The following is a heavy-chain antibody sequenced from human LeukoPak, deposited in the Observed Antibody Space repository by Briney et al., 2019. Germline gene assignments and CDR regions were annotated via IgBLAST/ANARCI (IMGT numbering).Heavy chain of an antibody. Sequence: PSETLSLTCTVSGYSISSGYYWSWIRQPPGKGLEWIGYIYTSGSTNYNPSLRSRVTISVDTSKNQFSLKLSSVTAADTAVYYCARHEDWGDSCYFDYWGQGTLVTVSS. D-gene: IGHD2-15*01. CDR1: GYSISSGYY. CDR3: ARHEDWGDSCYFDY. J-gene: IGHJ4*02. CDR2: IYTSGST. V-gene: IGHV4-4*09.